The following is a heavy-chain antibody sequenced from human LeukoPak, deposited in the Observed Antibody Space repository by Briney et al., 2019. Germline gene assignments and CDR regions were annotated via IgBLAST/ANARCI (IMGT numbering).Heavy chain of an antibody. CDR3: ARVSGPWQPVDY. Sequence: PSETLSLTCTVSGDSISSATYYWTWIRQPPGKGLEWVGYIYHSGSTYYNPSLKSRVTISVDRSKNQFSLKLSSVTAADTAVYYCARVSGPWQPVDYWGQGTLVTVSS. CDR1: GDSISSATYY. J-gene: IGHJ4*02. CDR2: IYHSGST. D-gene: IGHD6-13*01. V-gene: IGHV4-30-2*01.